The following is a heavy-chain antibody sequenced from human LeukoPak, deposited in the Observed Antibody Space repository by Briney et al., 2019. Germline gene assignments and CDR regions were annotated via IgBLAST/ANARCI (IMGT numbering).Heavy chain of an antibody. Sequence: GGSLRLSCAASGFTISSNYMSWVRQAPGKGLEWVSVIYSGGSTYYADSVKGRFTISRDNSKNTLYLQMNSLRAEDTAVYYCASPSSGYCYGPFDYWGQGTLVTVSS. D-gene: IGHD3-22*01. J-gene: IGHJ4*02. CDR2: IYSGGST. V-gene: IGHV3-66*01. CDR3: ASPSSGYCYGPFDY. CDR1: GFTISSNY.